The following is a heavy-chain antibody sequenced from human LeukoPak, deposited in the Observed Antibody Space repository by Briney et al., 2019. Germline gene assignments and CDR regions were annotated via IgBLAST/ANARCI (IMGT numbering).Heavy chain of an antibody. CDR2: IIPIFGTA. V-gene: IGHV1-69*05. D-gene: IGHD3-3*01. Sequence: ASVKVSCKASGGTFSSYAISWVRQAPGQGLEWMGGIIPIFGTANYAQKFQGRVTITTDESTSTAYMELSSLRSEDTAVYYCARDGLQGRHWSGASWGQGTLVTVSS. J-gene: IGHJ4*02. CDR3: ARDGLQGRHWSGAS. CDR1: GGTFSSYA.